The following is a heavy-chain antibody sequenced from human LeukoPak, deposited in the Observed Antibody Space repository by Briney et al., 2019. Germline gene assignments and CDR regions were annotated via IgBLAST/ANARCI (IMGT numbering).Heavy chain of an antibody. CDR1: GGSISSGGYY. CDR3: ARELVVPAPGFDP. CDR2: IYHSGST. D-gene: IGHD2-2*01. Sequence: SETLSLTCTVSGGSISSGGYYWSWIRQPPGKGLEWIGYIYHSGSTYYNPSLKSRVTISVDRSKNQFSLKLSSVTAADTAVYYCARELVVPAPGFDPWGQGTLVTVSS. J-gene: IGHJ5*02. V-gene: IGHV4-30-2*01.